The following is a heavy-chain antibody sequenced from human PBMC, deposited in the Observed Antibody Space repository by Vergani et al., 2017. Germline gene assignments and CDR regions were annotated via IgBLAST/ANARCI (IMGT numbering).Heavy chain of an antibody. V-gene: IGHV3-23*01. J-gene: IGHJ6*02. CDR3: AKSRDPNCKGGNCYSYYYGLDL. D-gene: IGHD2-21*01. CDR1: GFTFSSYA. Sequence: EVQLLESGGNFIQPGGSLRLSCGASGFTFSSYAMTWVRLAPGKGLQWFSAISGMGGNTFYTDSVKGRFTISKDNAKDTLYLQMNRLRVEDTAIYYCAKSRDPNCKGGNCYSYYYGLDLWGQGTTVTVSS. CDR2: ISGMGGNT.